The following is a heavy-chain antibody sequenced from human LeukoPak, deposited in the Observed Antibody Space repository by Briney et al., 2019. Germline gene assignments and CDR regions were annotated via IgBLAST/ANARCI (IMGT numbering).Heavy chain of an antibody. Sequence: GRSLRLSCAASGFTFSSYGMHWVRQAPGKGLEWVAVISYDGSNKYYADYVKGRFTISRDNSKNTLYLQMNSLRAEDTAVYYCAATTVTTWSVNDYWGQGTLVTVSS. J-gene: IGHJ4*02. D-gene: IGHD4-17*01. CDR1: GFTFSSYG. CDR2: ISYDGSNK. V-gene: IGHV3-30*03. CDR3: AATTVTTWSVNDY.